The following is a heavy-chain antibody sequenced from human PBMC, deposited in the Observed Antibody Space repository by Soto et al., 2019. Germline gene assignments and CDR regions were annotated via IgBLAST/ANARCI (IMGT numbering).Heavy chain of an antibody. CDR3: ARENPITMVRGVIRWFDP. D-gene: IGHD3-10*01. CDR2: IYYSGST. CDR1: GGSISRYY. Sequence: PTETLSLTCNVSGGSISRYYCSWIRQPPGKGLEWIGYIYYSGSTNYNPSLKSRVTISVDTSKNQFSLKLSSVTAADTAVYYCARENPITMVRGVIRWFDPWGQGTLVTVSS. J-gene: IGHJ5*02. V-gene: IGHV4-59*01.